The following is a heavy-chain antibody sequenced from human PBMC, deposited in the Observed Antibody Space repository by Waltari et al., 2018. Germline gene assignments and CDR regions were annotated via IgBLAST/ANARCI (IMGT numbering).Heavy chain of an antibody. V-gene: IGHV3-23*01. J-gene: IGHJ6*02. Sequence: EVQLLESGGGLVQPGGSLRLSCAASGFTFSSYAMSRVRQAPGTGRDGVSAISGSGGSTYYADSVKGRFTISRDNSKNTLYLQMNSLRAEDTAVYYCAKGGGVWLRYFVPDADYGMDVWGQGTTVTVSS. CDR3: AKGGGVWLRYFVPDADYGMDV. D-gene: IGHD3-9*01. CDR1: GFTFSSYA. CDR2: ISGSGGST.